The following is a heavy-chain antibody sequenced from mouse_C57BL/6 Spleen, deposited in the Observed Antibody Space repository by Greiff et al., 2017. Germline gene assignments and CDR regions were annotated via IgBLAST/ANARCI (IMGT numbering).Heavy chain of an antibody. V-gene: IGHV1-69*01. Sequence: QVQLQQPGAELVMPGASVKLSCKASGYTFTSYWMHWVKQRPGQGLEWIGEIDPSDSYTNYNQQFKGKSTLTVDKSSSTAYMQLSSLTSEDSAVYYGARENGNHWYFDVWGTGTTVTVSS. J-gene: IGHJ1*03. D-gene: IGHD2-1*01. CDR2: IDPSDSYT. CDR1: GYTFTSYW. CDR3: ARENGNHWYFDV.